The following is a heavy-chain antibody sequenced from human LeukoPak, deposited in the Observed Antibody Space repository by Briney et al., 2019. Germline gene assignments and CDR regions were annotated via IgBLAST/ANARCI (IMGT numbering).Heavy chain of an antibody. CDR2: ISANGADK. CDR3: ANYRKPQGLDY. V-gene: IGHV3-23*01. J-gene: IGHJ4*02. D-gene: IGHD1-14*01. Sequence: QPGGSLRLSCAVSRFTFSTYAMSWVRQAPGQVLQWVSAISANGADKYYADYVKGRFTISRDNSKNTLFLQMTSLGVEDTAVYFCANYRKPQGLDYWGQGTLVTVSS. CDR1: RFTFSTYA.